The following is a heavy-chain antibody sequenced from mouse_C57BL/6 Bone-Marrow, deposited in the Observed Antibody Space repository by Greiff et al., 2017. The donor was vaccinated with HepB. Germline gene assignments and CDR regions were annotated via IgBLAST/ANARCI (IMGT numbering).Heavy chain of an antibody. CDR3: ARDRQLRLLAWFAY. J-gene: IGHJ3*01. CDR1: GFTFSDYY. D-gene: IGHD3-2*02. V-gene: IGHV5-12*01. CDR2: ISNGGGST. Sequence: EVKVVESGGGLVQPGGSLKLSCAASGFTFSDYYMYWVRQTPEKRLEWVAYISNGGGSTYYPDTVKGRFTISRDNAKKTLYLQMSRLKSEDTAMYYCARDRQLRLLAWFAYWGQGTLVTVSA.